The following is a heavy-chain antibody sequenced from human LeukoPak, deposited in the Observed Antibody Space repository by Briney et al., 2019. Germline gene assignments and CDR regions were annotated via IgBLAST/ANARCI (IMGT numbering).Heavy chain of an antibody. J-gene: IGHJ6*03. Sequence: PGGSLRLSCVASGFTLSSYNMKWVRQAPGKRLEWVSSISWRSSDIEYADSVKGRFTISRDNSKNTLYLQMNSLRAEDTAVYYCAKGPREGTAIRYYYYMDVWGKGTTVTVFS. CDR2: ISWRSSDI. CDR3: AKGPREGTAIRYYYYMDV. V-gene: IGHV3-21*01. D-gene: IGHD5-18*01. CDR1: GFTLSSYN.